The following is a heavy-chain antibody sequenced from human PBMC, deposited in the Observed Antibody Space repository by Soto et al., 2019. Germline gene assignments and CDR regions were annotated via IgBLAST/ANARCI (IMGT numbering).Heavy chain of an antibody. CDR2: ISYDGSTE. V-gene: IGHV3-30-3*01. Sequence: PGGSLRLSCAASGFTFSYYPIHWVRQAPGKGLEWVALISYDGSTEFYADSVKGRFTISRDNSKNTLYLQMNSLRGEDTALYFCARDESAHCSGDTCYSGPDFWGQGTLVTVSS. CDR3: ARDESAHCSGDTCYSGPDF. J-gene: IGHJ4*02. CDR1: GFTFSYYP. D-gene: IGHD2-15*01.